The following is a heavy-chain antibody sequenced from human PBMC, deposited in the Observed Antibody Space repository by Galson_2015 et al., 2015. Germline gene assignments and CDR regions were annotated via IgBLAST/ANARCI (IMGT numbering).Heavy chain of an antibody. J-gene: IGHJ4*02. V-gene: IGHV3-74*01. Sequence: SLRLSCAVYGFTLSTYWMHWVRQIPGKGPMWVSRIKNDGSSTNYADSVRGRFTASRDDAKNTLYLQMNSLGAEDTAVYHCARGAEYGLYYFDYWGLGTLVTVSS. D-gene: IGHD4-17*01. CDR1: GFTLSTYW. CDR2: IKNDGSST. CDR3: ARGAEYGLYYFDY.